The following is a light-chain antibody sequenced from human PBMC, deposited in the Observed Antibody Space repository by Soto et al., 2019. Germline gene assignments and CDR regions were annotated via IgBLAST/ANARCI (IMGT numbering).Light chain of an antibody. CDR3: AAWDDSLKGWV. CDR2: ANN. Sequence: QSVLTQPPSASGTPGQRVTISCSGSSSNIGSAHVNWYQQVPGTAPKLLIYANNQRPSGVPDRFSVSKSGTSASLAIGGLQSEDEADYYCAAWDDSLKGWVFGGGTKVTVL. J-gene: IGLJ3*02. CDR1: SSNIGSAH. V-gene: IGLV1-44*01.